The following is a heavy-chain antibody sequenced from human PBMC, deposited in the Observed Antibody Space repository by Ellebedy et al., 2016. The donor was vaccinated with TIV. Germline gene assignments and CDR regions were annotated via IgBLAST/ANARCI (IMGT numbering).Heavy chain of an antibody. V-gene: IGHV4-59*03. Sequence: MPSETLSLTCTVSGGSISSYYWNWIRQVPGKGLEWIGYIYYSGTPNYNPSLKSRVTMSIDTSKNQFSLKLRSVTAADTAVFYCAGYAGLPFNYNWFDPWGQGALVTVSS. J-gene: IGHJ5*02. CDR2: IYYSGTP. D-gene: IGHD2-8*01. CDR1: GGSISSYY. CDR3: AGYAGLPFNYNWFDP.